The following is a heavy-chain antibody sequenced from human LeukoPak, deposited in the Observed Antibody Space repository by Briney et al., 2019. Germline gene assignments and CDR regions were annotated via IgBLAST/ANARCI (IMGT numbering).Heavy chain of an antibody. D-gene: IGHD6-6*01. CDR1: GFTFSDYY. CDR2: ISSSGTTT. CDR3: ARDRSSSNSLDY. V-gene: IGHV3-11*01. J-gene: IGHJ4*02. Sequence: GGSLRLSCAASGFTFSDYYMSWIRQAPGKEPEWISYISSSGTTTYYADSVKGRFTISRDNAKNLLYLQMNSLRAEDTAVYYCARDRSSSNSLDYWGQGTLVTVSS.